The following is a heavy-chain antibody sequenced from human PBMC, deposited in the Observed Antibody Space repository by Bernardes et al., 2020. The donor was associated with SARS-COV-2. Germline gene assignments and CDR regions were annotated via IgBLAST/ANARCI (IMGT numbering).Heavy chain of an antibody. Sequence: SETLSLTCTVSGESIGDYFWNWLRQPPGNGLEWIGYISDIGRIDYNPSLKSRVTMSVDTSQNQFSLRLTSVTAADTAVYYRNCFDPWGQGTLVTVSS. CDR3: NCFDP. CDR1: GESIGDYF. J-gene: IGHJ5*02. V-gene: IGHV4-59*01. CDR2: ISDIGRI.